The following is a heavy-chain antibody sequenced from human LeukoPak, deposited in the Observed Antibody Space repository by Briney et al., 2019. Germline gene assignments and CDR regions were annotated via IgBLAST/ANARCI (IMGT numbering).Heavy chain of an antibody. CDR2: IYYSGST. D-gene: IGHD3-10*01. J-gene: IGHJ5*02. CDR3: ARVGRGYGSGSRFDP. V-gene: IGHV4-61*01. Sequence: KPSETLSLTCTVSGGSISSSSYYWSWIRQPPGKGLEWIGYIYYSGSTNYNPSLKSRVTISVDTSKNQFSLKLSSVTAADTAVYYCARVGRGYGSGSRFDPWGQGTLVTVSS. CDR1: GGSISSSSYY.